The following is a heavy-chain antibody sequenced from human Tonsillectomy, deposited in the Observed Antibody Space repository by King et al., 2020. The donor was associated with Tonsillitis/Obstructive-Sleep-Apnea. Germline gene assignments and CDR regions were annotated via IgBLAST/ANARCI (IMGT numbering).Heavy chain of an antibody. D-gene: IGHD3-22*01. Sequence: VQLVESGAEVKKPGASVKVSCKASGYTFTTYYMHWVRQAPGQGLEWMGIINPSGGSTSYAQKFQGRVTMTRDTSTSTVYMGLSSLGSEDTAVYYCAGDEEGEWDPYYYDSSAYHDHYFDYWGQGTLVTVSS. CDR3: AGDEEGEWDPYYYDSSAYHDHYFDY. CDR1: GYTFTTYY. V-gene: IGHV1-46*01. J-gene: IGHJ4*02. CDR2: INPSGGST.